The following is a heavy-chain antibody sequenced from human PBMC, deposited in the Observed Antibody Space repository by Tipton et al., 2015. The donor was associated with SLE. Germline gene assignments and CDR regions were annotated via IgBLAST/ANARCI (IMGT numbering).Heavy chain of an antibody. CDR3: ARRGSGYYYEAFDI. CDR2: INSDGSST. D-gene: IGHD3-22*01. J-gene: IGHJ3*02. Sequence: SLRLSCAASGFTFSSYWMHWVRQAPGKGLVWVSRINSDGSSTSYADSVKGRFTISRDNAKNSLYLQMNSLRAEDTAVYYCARRGSGYYYEAFDIWGQGTMVTVSS. V-gene: IGHV3-74*01. CDR1: GFTFSSYW.